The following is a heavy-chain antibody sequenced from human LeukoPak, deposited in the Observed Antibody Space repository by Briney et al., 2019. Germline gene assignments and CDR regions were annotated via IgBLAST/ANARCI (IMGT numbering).Heavy chain of an antibody. V-gene: IGHV3-48*01. CDR1: GFTFSGYS. Sequence: GGSLRLSCAASGFTFSGYSLNWVRQAPGKGLEWVSYISSSSSTIYYADSVKGRFTISRDNAKNSLYLQMNSLRAEDTAVYYCARAFSGCLDYWGQGTLVTVSS. J-gene: IGHJ4*02. CDR3: ARAFSGCLDY. D-gene: IGHD6-19*01. CDR2: ISSSSSTI.